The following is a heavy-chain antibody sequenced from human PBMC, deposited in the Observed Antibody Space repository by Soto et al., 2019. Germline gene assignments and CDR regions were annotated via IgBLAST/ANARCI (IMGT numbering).Heavy chain of an antibody. J-gene: IGHJ3*02. CDR2: INPNDIT. CDR3: ARPYYGVNSEGGAFDM. D-gene: IGHD3-22*01. Sequence: QVQLVQSGAEVKQPGASVKVSCKASGYTFTNHYFHWVRQAPGQGLEWLGIINPNDITTYAEKFQGRFAMTRGTSTTTVYMELSSLRSEDTAIYVCARPYYGVNSEGGAFDMWGQGTMGTVSS. CDR1: GYTFTNHY. V-gene: IGHV1-46*01.